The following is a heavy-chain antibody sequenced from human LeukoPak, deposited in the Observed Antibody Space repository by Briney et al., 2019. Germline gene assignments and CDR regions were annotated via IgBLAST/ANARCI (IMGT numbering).Heavy chain of an antibody. Sequence: SQTLSLTCAISGDSVSSSRAGWNWMGQSPSRGFESLGSAYYRTKWYNDYAVAVKSRITIVEDTSKYQVSVHLKSMTPEDTAVYYCARVQQLGQGFHYWGLGTLVTVSS. J-gene: IGHJ4*02. V-gene: IGHV6-1*01. CDR2: AYYRTKWYN. D-gene: IGHD6-13*01. CDR1: GDSVSSSRAG. CDR3: ARVQQLGQGFHY.